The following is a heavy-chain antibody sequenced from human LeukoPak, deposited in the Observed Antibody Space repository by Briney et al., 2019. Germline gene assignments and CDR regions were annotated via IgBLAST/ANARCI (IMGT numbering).Heavy chain of an antibody. V-gene: IGHV4-4*07. Sequence: SETLSLTCTVSGGSISSYYWSWIRQPAGKGLEWIGRIYTSGSTNYNPSLKSRVTMSADTSKNQFSLKLSSVTAADTAVYYCARQGHPRIAVLVDYWGQGTLVTVSS. CDR3: ARQGHPRIAVLVDY. J-gene: IGHJ4*02. CDR1: GGSISSYY. D-gene: IGHD6-19*01. CDR2: IYTSGST.